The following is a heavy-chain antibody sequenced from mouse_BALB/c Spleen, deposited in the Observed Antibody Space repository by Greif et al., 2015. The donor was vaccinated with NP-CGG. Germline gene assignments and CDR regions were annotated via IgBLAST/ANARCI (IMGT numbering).Heavy chain of an antibody. V-gene: IGHV5-9-4*01. J-gene: IGHJ4*01. Sequence: EVQLVESGGGLVKPGGSLKLSCAASGFTFSSYAMSWVRQSPEKRLEWVAEISSGGSYTYYPDAVTGRFTISRDNAKNTLYLEMSSLRSEDTAMYYCARMARATPYYYAMDYWGQGTSVTVSS. D-gene: IGHD3-1*01. CDR2: ISSGGSYT. CDR1: GFTFSSYA. CDR3: ARMARATPYYYAMDY.